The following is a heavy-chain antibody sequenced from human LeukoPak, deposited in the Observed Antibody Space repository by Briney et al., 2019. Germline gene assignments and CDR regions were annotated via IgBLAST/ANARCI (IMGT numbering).Heavy chain of an antibody. J-gene: IGHJ4*02. CDR2: IWYDGSNK. V-gene: IGHV3-33*08. D-gene: IGHD6-19*01. CDR1: GFTFSNYA. Sequence: GGSLRLSCAASGFTFSNYAMTWVRQAPGKGLEWVAVIWYDGSNKYYADSVKGRFTISRDNSKNTLYLQMSSLRAEDTAVYYCVREKSGYTNGWYLFDYWGQGTLVTVSS. CDR3: VREKSGYTNGWYLFDY.